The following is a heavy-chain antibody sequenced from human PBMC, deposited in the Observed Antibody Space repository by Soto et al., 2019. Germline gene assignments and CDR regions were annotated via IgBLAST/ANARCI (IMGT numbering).Heavy chain of an antibody. CDR1: GFTFSDYY. CDR2: ISSSSSYT. CDR3: ARVWLAPDY. J-gene: IGHJ4*02. D-gene: IGHD3-22*01. Sequence: GGSLRLSCAASGFTFSDYYMSWIRQAPGKGLEWVPYISSSSSYTNYADSVKGRFTISRDNAKNSLYLQMNSLRAEDTAVYYCARVWLAPDYWGQGTLVTVSS. V-gene: IGHV3-11*06.